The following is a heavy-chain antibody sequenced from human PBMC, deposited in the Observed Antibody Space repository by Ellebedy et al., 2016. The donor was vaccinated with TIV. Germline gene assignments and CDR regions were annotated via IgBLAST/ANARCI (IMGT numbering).Heavy chain of an antibody. V-gene: IGHV4-30-4*01. CDR1: GGSISSGDYY. D-gene: IGHD2-15*01. J-gene: IGHJ4*02. Sequence: MPSETLSLTCTVSGGSISSGDYYWSWIRQPPGKGLEWIGYIYYSGSTYYNPSLKSRVTISVDASKTQFSLQVRSVTAADTAVYYCASGSYCTGGSCHRADYWGQGTLVTVSS. CDR3: ASGSYCTGGSCHRADY. CDR2: IYYSGST.